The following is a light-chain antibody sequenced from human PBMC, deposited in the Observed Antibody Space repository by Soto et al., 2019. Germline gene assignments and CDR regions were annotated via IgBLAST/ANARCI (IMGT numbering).Light chain of an antibody. V-gene: IGKV3-15*01. Sequence: EIVMTQSPATLSVSPGERATLSCRASQSVSSNFAWYQQKPGQAPRLLIYGASTRATGIPARFSGSGSGTEFTLTISSLQSEDFAVSYCQQYNNWTYTCGQGTKLEIK. CDR2: GAS. J-gene: IGKJ2*01. CDR3: QQYNNWTYT. CDR1: QSVSSN.